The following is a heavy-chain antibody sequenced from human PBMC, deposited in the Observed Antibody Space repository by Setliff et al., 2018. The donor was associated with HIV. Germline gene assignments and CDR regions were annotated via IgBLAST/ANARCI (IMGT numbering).Heavy chain of an antibody. Sequence: NPSETLSLTCAVSGGSISSSSYFWGWIRQPPGKGLEWIGYIYYSGNTYYSPSLKSRLTISVDTSKNQFPLKLRSVTAADTAVYYCVRAEYSSSSDWFAPWGQGALVTV. J-gene: IGHJ5*02. CDR1: GGSISSSSYF. V-gene: IGHV4-31*11. CDR3: VRAEYSSSSDWFAP. D-gene: IGHD6-6*01. CDR2: IYYSGNT.